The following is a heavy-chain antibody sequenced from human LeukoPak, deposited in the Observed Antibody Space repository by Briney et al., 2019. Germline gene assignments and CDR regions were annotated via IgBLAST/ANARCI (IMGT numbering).Heavy chain of an antibody. J-gene: IGHJ6*02. Sequence: ASVKVSCKASGYTFTGYYMHWVRQAPGQGLEWMGWINPNSGGTNYAQKFQGRATMTRDTSISTAYMELSRLRSDDTAVYYCARATDFYYYGMDVWGQGTTVTVSS. CDR2: INPNSGGT. D-gene: IGHD4-17*01. CDR3: ARATDFYYYGMDV. V-gene: IGHV1-2*02. CDR1: GYTFTGYY.